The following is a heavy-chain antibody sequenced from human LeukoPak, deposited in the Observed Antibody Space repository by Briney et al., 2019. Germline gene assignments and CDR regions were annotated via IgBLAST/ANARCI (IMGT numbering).Heavy chain of an antibody. Sequence: SETLSLTCTVSGGSISSYYWSWIRQPPGQGLEWIGYIYYSGSTYYNPSLKSRVTISVDTSKNQSSLKLSSVTAADTAVYYCARTAAGGRYYYGMDVWGQGTTVTVSS. CDR1: GGSISSYY. CDR2: IYYSGST. V-gene: IGHV4-59*12. CDR3: ARTAAGGRYYYGMDV. D-gene: IGHD6-13*01. J-gene: IGHJ6*02.